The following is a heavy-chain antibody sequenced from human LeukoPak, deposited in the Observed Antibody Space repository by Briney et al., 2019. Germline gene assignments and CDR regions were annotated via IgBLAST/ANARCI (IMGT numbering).Heavy chain of an antibody. CDR1: GFTFSSYA. CDR3: AKGWGYNWRRFDY. D-gene: IGHD1-1*01. J-gene: IGHJ4*02. V-gene: IGHV3-23*01. Sequence: PGGSLRLSCAASGFTFSSYAMSWVRQAPGKGLEWVSAISGSGGSTYYADSVKGRLTISRDNSKNTLYLQMNSLRAEDTAVYYCAKGWGYNWRRFDYWGQGTLVTVSS. CDR2: ISGSGGST.